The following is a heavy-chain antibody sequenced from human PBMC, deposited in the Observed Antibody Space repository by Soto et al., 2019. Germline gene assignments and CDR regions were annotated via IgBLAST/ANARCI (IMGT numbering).Heavy chain of an antibody. V-gene: IGHV1-24*01. CDR1: GYTLTELS. D-gene: IGHD6-6*01. CDR3: ATWGEQLAYFDP. J-gene: IGHJ5*02. Sequence: ASVKVSCKVSGYTLTELSMHWVRQAPGKGLEWMRGFDPEDGETIYAQKFQGRVTMTEDTSTDTAYMELSSLRSEDTAVYYCATWGEQLAYFDPWGQGTLVTVSS. CDR2: FDPEDGET.